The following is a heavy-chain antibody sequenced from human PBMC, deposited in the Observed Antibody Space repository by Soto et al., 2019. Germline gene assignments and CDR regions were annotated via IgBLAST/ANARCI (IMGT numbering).Heavy chain of an antibody. V-gene: IGHV3-21*06. J-gene: IGHJ4*02. CDR2: ISSSTNYI. Sequence: PGGSLRLSCAASGFTFTRYSMNWVRQAPGKGLEWVSSISSSTNYIYYGDSMKGRFTISRDNAKNSLYLEMNSLRAEDTAVYYCARESEDLTSNFDYWGQGTLVTVSS. CDR1: GFTFTRYS. CDR3: ARESEDLTSNFDY.